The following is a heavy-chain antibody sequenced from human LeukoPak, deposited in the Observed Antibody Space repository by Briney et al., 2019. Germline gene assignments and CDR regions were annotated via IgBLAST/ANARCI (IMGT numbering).Heavy chain of an antibody. V-gene: IGHV4-39*07. D-gene: IGHD2-2*01. CDR2: IYYSGST. CDR1: GGSISSSSYN. CDR3: ARDRTQPYCSSTSCYYMDV. J-gene: IGHJ6*03. Sequence: PSETLSLTCTVSGGSISSSSYNWGWIRQPPGKGLEWIGSIYYSGSTYYNPSLKSRVSLSIDTSKNQFSLKLSSVTAADTAVYYCARDRTQPYCSSTSCYYMDVWGKGTTVTVSS.